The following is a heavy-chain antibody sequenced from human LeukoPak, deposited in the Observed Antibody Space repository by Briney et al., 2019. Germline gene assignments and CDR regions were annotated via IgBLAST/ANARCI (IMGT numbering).Heavy chain of an antibody. CDR1: GFTFSSYN. J-gene: IGHJ4*02. CDR3: ATLGGYCSGGSCYTNDY. D-gene: IGHD2-15*01. CDR2: ISGSGGST. Sequence: GGSLRLSCAASGFTFSSYNVNWVRQAPGKGLEWVSAISGSGGSTYYADSVKGRFTISRDNSKNTLYLQMNSLRAEDTAVYYCATLGGYCSGGSCYTNDYWGQGTLVTVSS. V-gene: IGHV3-23*01.